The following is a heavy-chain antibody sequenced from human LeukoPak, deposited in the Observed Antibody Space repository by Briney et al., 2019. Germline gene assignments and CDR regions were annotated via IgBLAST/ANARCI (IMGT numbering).Heavy chain of an antibody. CDR2: IYYSGST. CDR3: ASNWGEDEYYFDY. V-gene: IGHV4-39*01. Sequence: PSETLSLTCTISGGSISSSSYYWGWIRQPPGKGLEWIASIYYSGSTYYNPSLKSRVTISVDTSKNQFSLRLSSVTAADTAVYYCASNWGEDEYYFDYWGQGSLVTVSS. J-gene: IGHJ4*02. D-gene: IGHD7-27*01. CDR1: GGSISSSSYY.